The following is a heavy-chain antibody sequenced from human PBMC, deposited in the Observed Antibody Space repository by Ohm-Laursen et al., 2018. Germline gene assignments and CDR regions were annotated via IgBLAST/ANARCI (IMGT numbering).Heavy chain of an antibody. CDR1: GFTFSSDT. V-gene: IGHV3-23*01. D-gene: IGHD3-16*01. J-gene: IGHJ4*02. CDR2: ISNNGAGT. Sequence: SLRLSCAASGFTFSSDTMSWVRHAPGQGLERVSSISNNGAGTYYADSVKGRFTISRDKSKNTPYLQMNSLRVEDTAMYFCARDVPGIVASRGGGWGQGTLVTVSS. CDR3: ARDVPGIVASRGGG.